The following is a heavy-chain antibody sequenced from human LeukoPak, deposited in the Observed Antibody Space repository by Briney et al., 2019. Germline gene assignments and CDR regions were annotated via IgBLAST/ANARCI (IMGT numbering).Heavy chain of an antibody. CDR3: ARDLWAYYDSSGYEFDY. V-gene: IGHV1-46*01. D-gene: IGHD3-22*01. Sequence: GASVKVSCKASGYTFTGYYMHWVRQAPGQGLEWMGIINPSGGSTSYAQKFQGRVTMTRDTSTSTVYMELSSLRSEDTAVYYCARDLWAYYDSSGYEFDYWGQGTLVTVSS. J-gene: IGHJ4*02. CDR1: GYTFTGYY. CDR2: INPSGGST.